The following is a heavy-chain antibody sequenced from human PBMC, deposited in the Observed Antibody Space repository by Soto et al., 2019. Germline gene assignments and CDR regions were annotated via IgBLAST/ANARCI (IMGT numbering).Heavy chain of an antibody. CDR3: ARDRTDSGYYTNWLDP. V-gene: IGHV1-69*06. D-gene: IGHD3-22*01. Sequence: SVKVSCKASGGTFGGDAITWVQQAPGQGLEWVGRIIPIFGTTNYAQNLQGRVTISADKSTLTSYMELHSLTSDDTALYYCARDRTDSGYYTNWLDPWGQITQGTFSS. CDR1: GGTFGGDA. CDR2: IIPIFGTT. J-gene: IGHJ5*02.